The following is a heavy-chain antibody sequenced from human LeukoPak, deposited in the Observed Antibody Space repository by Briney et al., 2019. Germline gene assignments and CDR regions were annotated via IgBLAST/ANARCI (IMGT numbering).Heavy chain of an antibody. CDR1: GGSFSGYY. V-gene: IGHV4-34*01. J-gene: IGHJ4*02. CDR2: INHSGST. Sequence: SETLYLTCAVYGGSFSGYYWSWIRQPPGKGPEWIGEINHSGSTNYNTSLKSRVTISVDTSKNQFSLKLSSVTAADTAVYYCARGTVTTEFDYWGQGTLVTVSS. D-gene: IGHD4-17*01. CDR3: ARGTVTTEFDY.